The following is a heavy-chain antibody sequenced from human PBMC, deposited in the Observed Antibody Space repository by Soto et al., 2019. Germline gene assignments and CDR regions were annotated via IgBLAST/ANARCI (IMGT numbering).Heavy chain of an antibody. Sequence: GGSLRLSCAASGFTFSSYAMHWVHQAPGKGLEWVAVISYDGSNKYYADSVKGRFTISRDNSKNTLYLQMNSLRAEDTAVYYCARELDSSSWNNWFDPWGQGTLVTVSS. CDR1: GFTFSSYA. V-gene: IGHV3-30-3*01. CDR3: ARELDSSSWNNWFDP. D-gene: IGHD6-13*01. J-gene: IGHJ5*02. CDR2: ISYDGSNK.